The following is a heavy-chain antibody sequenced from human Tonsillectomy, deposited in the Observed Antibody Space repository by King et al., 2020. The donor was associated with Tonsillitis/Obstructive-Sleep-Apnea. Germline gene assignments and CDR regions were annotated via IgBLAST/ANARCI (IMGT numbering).Heavy chain of an antibody. CDR3: ARQSHDYDSSAPAFDS. D-gene: IGHD3-22*01. Sequence: QLQESGPGLLKPSETLSLTCTVSGGFISSYYWSWIRQPPGKGLEWIGYFYYSGSTNYNPSLKSRVTISVDTSKNQFSLKLRSVTAADTAVYYCARQSHDYDSSAPAFDSWGQGTMVTVSS. J-gene: IGHJ3*02. CDR2: FYYSGST. CDR1: GGFISSYY. V-gene: IGHV4-59*08.